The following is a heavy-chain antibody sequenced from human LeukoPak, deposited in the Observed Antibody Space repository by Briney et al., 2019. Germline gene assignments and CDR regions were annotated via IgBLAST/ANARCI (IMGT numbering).Heavy chain of an antibody. Sequence: GGSLRLSCAASGFTFSSYGMHWVRQAPGKGLEWVAFIRYDGSNKYYADSVKGRFTISRDNSKNTLYLQMNSLRAEDTAVYYCAEVLPDYYDSSGYYPDAFDIWGQGTMVTVSS. D-gene: IGHD3-22*01. V-gene: IGHV3-30*02. CDR1: GFTFSSYG. J-gene: IGHJ3*02. CDR3: AEVLPDYYDSSGYYPDAFDI. CDR2: IRYDGSNK.